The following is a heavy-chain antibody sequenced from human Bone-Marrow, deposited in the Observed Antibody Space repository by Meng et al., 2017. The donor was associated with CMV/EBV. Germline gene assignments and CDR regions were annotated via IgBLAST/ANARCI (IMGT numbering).Heavy chain of an antibody. CDR2: INAGNGNT. V-gene: IGHV1-3*01. Sequence: SGYTFTSYAMHWVRQAPVQRLEWMGWINAGNGNTKYSQKFQGRVTITRDTSASTAYMELSSLRSEDTAVYYCARDYDDYYDSSGFDYWGQGTLVTVSS. J-gene: IGHJ4*02. D-gene: IGHD3-22*01. CDR3: ARDYDDYYDSSGFDY. CDR1: GYTFTSYA.